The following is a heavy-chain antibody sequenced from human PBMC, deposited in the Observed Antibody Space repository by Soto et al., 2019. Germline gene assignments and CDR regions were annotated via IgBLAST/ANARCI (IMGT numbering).Heavy chain of an antibody. CDR1: GYTFTSYD. CDR3: ARGPASSGYYYAHY. CDR2: MNPNSGNT. V-gene: IGHV1-8*01. Sequence: ASVKVSCKASGYTFTSYDINWVRQATGQGLEWMGWMNPNSGNTGYAQKFQGRVTMTRNTSISTAYMELSSLRSEDTAVYYCARGPASSGYYYAHYWGQGTLVTVSS. J-gene: IGHJ4*02. D-gene: IGHD3-22*01.